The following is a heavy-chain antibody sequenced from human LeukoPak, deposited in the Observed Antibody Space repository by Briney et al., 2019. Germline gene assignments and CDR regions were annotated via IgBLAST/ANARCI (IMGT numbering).Heavy chain of an antibody. CDR1: GVTFSSYA. J-gene: IGHJ3*02. Sequence: PGGSLRLSCAASGVTFSSYAMTWVRLAPGKGLEWVSSISGSGGSTFYRDSAKSRLTISRDNSKNMLYLEMNSLRAEDTAVYYCAKGVFDYVLFNGLDIWGQGTLVTVSS. CDR3: AKGVFDYVLFNGLDI. D-gene: IGHD4-17*01. V-gene: IGHV3-23*01. CDR2: ISGSGGST.